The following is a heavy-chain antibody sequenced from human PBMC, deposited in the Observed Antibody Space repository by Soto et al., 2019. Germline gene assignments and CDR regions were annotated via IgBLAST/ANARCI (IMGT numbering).Heavy chain of an antibody. CDR2: ISRGGSVI. V-gene: IGHV3-11*01. J-gene: IGHJ1*01. CDR1: GFSFSDSY. Sequence: LRLSFAASGFSFSDSYMSWIRQAPWKGLEWVSYISRGGSVIYYADYVKGRFTISRDDAKNSLYLQMNSLRAEDTAIYYCASDSPAVDLGSRGQRTLVTVSS. CDR3: ASDSPAVDLGS. D-gene: IGHD3-10*01.